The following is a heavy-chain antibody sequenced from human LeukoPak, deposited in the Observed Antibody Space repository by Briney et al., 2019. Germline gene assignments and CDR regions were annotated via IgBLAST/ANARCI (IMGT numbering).Heavy chain of an antibody. V-gene: IGHV3-21*01. CDR1: GFTFSDYD. J-gene: IGHJ4*02. CDR2: ISYLSSHV. CDR3: GRAFPPLRTSSAGDL. Sequence: GASLRLSCSASGFTFSDYDMNWVRQAPGKGLEWVSSISYLSSHVYYGDSVEGRFSISRDNAKNSLYLQMNSLGAEDTAIYYCGRAFPPLRTSSAGDLWGQGILVTVSS. D-gene: IGHD3-16*01.